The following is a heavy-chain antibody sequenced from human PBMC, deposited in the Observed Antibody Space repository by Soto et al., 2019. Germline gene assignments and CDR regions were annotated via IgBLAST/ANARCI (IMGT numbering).Heavy chain of an antibody. CDR3: TTYYYDSSGYYYESVDIDY. J-gene: IGHJ4*02. CDR1: GFTFSNAW. D-gene: IGHD3-22*01. V-gene: IGHV3-15*07. Sequence: PGGSLRLSYAASGFTFSNAWMSWVRQAPGKGLEWVGRIKSKTDGGTTDYAAPVKGRFTISRDDSKNTLYLQMNSLKTEDTAVYYCTTYYYDSSGYYYESVDIDYWGQGTLVTVSS. CDR2: IKSKTDGGTT.